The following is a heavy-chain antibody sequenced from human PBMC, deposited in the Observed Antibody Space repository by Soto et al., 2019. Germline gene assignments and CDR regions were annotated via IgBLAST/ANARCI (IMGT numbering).Heavy chain of an antibody. J-gene: IGHJ3*01. CDR1: GFTFSASS. CDR3: TREDIVGEPPALDSFDV. CDR2: IRSQANSYTT. D-gene: IGHD2-2*01. V-gene: IGHV3-73*01. Sequence: GGSLRLSCAASGFTFSASSIHWVRQAPGKGLEWVARIRSQANSYTTAYAAPVKGRFTISRDDSKNTAYLQMNSLKTEDTAVYFCTREDIVGEPPALDSFDVWGQGTLVTVSS.